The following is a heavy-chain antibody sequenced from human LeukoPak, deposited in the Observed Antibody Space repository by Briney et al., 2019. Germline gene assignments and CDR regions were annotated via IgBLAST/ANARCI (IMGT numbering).Heavy chain of an antibody. V-gene: IGHV4-59*01. J-gene: IGHJ4*02. CDR1: GGSISSYD. Sequence: SETLSLTCTVSGGSISSYDWSWVRQPPGKGLEWIGYIYYSGSTNYNPSLKSRVTISVDTSKNQFSLKLSSVTAADTAVYYCARDGIAAAGTLVYFDYWGQGTLVTVSS. CDR3: ARDGIAAAGTLVYFDY. D-gene: IGHD6-13*01. CDR2: IYYSGST.